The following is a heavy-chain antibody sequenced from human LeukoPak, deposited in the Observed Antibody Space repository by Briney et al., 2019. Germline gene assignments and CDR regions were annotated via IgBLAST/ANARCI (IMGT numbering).Heavy chain of an antibody. CDR1: GFTVYSNY. Sequence: PGGSLRLSCTTSGFTVYSNYMSWIRQAPGKGLEWVSYISSSGSTIYYADSVKGRFTISRDNAKNSLYLQMNSLRAEDTAVYYCARSLTIFGFDPWGQGTLVTVSS. CDR2: ISSSGSTI. J-gene: IGHJ5*02. CDR3: ARSLTIFGFDP. V-gene: IGHV3-11*04. D-gene: IGHD3-3*01.